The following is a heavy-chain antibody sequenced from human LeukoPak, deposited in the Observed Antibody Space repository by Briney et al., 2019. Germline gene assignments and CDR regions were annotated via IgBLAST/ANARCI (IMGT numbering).Heavy chain of an antibody. V-gene: IGHV3-48*01. CDR2: ISSSSSTI. Sequence: GGSLRLSCAASGFTFSSYSMNWVRQAPGKGLEWVSYISSSSSTIYYADSVEGRFTISRDNAKNSLYLQMNSLRAEDTAVYYCARGRGRFLEWLSDAFDIWGQGTMVTVSS. CDR1: GFTFSSYS. J-gene: IGHJ3*02. CDR3: ARGRGRFLEWLSDAFDI. D-gene: IGHD3-3*01.